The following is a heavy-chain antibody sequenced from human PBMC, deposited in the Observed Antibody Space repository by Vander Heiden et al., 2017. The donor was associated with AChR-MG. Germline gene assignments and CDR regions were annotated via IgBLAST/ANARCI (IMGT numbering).Heavy chain of an antibody. Sequence: QVQLVQSGAEVKKPGASVKVSCKTSGYTFSRYDINWVRQATGQGLEWMGWMNPNSGNTGYAQKFQGRVTMTRNTSISTAYMELSSLRSEETAVYYCATYMYYYGSGSSPWDYWGQGTLVTVSS. CDR3: ATYMYYYGSGSSPWDY. J-gene: IGHJ4*02. CDR1: GYTFSRYD. CDR2: MNPNSGNT. D-gene: IGHD3-10*01. V-gene: IGHV1-8*01.